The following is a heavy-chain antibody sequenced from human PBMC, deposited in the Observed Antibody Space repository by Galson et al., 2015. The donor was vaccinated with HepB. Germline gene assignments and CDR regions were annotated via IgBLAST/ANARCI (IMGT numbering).Heavy chain of an antibody. V-gene: IGHV4-34*01. J-gene: IGHJ6*03. CDR3: ARGRVGATVRYYYYMDV. D-gene: IGHD1-26*01. CDR2: INHSGST. Sequence: ETLSLTCAVYGGSFSGYYWSWIRQPPGKGLEWIGEINHSGSTNYNPSLKSRVTISVDTSKNQFSLKLSSVTAADTAVYYCARGRVGATVRYYYYMDVWGKGTTVTVSS. CDR1: GGSFSGYY.